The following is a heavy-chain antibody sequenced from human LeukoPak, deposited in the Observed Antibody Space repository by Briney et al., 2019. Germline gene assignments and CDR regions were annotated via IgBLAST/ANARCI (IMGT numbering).Heavy chain of an antibody. CDR3: VSPRGFSYGYFDY. CDR2: IYYSKNT. Sequence: PSETLSLTCTVSGGSISSGSYYWGWIRQPPGKGLEWIGSIYYSKNTYYNPPLKSRVTISADTSKNQFSLTLGSVSATDTAVYYCVSPRGFSYGYFDYWGQGTLVTVSS. D-gene: IGHD5-18*01. V-gene: IGHV4-39*01. CDR1: GGSISSGSYY. J-gene: IGHJ4*02.